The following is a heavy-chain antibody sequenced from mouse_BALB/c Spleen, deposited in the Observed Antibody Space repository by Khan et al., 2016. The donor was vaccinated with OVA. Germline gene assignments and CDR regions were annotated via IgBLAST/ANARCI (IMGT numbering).Heavy chain of an antibody. Sequence: EVQLVESGPSLVQPSQTLSLTCSVTGDSISSGYWSWIRKFPGNKLEYMGYIISSGYTYYNPSLKSRISITRHTSKNQYYLQLNSVTTEDTATYYCARSTYSYAFDYWGQGTLVTVSA. J-gene: IGHJ3*01. CDR1: GDSISSGY. V-gene: IGHV3-8*02. CDR2: IISSGYT. D-gene: IGHD2-12*01. CDR3: ARSTYSYAFDY.